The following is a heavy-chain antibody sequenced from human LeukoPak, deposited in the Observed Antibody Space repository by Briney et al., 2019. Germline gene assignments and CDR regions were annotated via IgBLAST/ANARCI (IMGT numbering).Heavy chain of an antibody. CDR3: ARDLLVVPAATAFDY. V-gene: IGHV3-21*01. Sequence: GGSLRLSCAASGFTFSSYSMNWVRQAPGKGLEWVSSISSSSSYIYYADSVKGRFTISRDNAKNSLYLQMNSLSAEDTAVYYCARDLLVVPAATAFDYWGQGTLVTVSS. CDR2: ISSSSSYI. D-gene: IGHD2-2*01. CDR1: GFTFSSYS. J-gene: IGHJ4*02.